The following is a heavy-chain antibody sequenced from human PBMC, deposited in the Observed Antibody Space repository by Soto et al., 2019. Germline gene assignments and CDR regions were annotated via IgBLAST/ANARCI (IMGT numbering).Heavy chain of an antibody. CDR1: GYTFTSYG. J-gene: IGHJ4*02. CDR3: ARVGRGYPAIIVYYFDY. Sequence: VASVKVSCKASGYTFTSYGISWVRQAPGQGLEWMGWISAYNGNTNYAQKLQGRVTMTTDTSTSTAYMELRSLRSDDTAVYYCARVGRGYPAIIVYYFDYWGQGTLVTVSS. CDR2: ISAYNGNT. V-gene: IGHV1-18*04. D-gene: IGHD3-16*02.